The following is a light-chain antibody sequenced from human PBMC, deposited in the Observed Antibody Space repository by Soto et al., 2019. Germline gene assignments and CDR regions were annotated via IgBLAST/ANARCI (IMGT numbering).Light chain of an antibody. CDR1: QSVSTF. V-gene: IGKV3-20*01. CDR2: DAS. Sequence: PGERAALSCRASQSVSTFLAWYQQKPGQAPRLLIYDASNRATGIPDRFSGSGSGTDFTLTISRLEPEDFEVYYCQQYGSSPRTFGQGTKVDIK. CDR3: QQYGSSPRT. J-gene: IGKJ1*01.